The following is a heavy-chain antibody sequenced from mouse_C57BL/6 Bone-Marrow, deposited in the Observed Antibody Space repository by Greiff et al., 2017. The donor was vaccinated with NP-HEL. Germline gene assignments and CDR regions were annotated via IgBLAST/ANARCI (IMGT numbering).Heavy chain of an antibody. CDR1: GYTFTDYN. J-gene: IGHJ1*03. D-gene: IGHD1-1*01. Sequence: EVQLQQSGPELVKPGASVKIPCKASGYTFTDYNMDWVKQSHGKSLEWIGDINPNNGGTIYNQKFKGKATLTVDKSSSTAYMELPSLTSEATAVYDCAIYYYGSSHWYFDVWGTGTTVTVSS. V-gene: IGHV1-18*01. CDR3: AIYYYGSSHWYFDV. CDR2: INPNNGGT.